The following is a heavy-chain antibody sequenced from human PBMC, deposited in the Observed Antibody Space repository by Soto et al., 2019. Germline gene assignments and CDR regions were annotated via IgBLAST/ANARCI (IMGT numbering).Heavy chain of an antibody. J-gene: IGHJ5*02. CDR3: AKDRGDSSGYYYSYNWFDP. Sequence: GGSLRLSCAASGFTFSSYAMSWVRQAPGKGLEWVSAISGSGGSTYYADSVKSRFTISRDNSKNTLYLQMNSLRAEDTAVYYCAKDRGDSSGYYYSYNWFDPWGQGTLVTVSS. CDR2: ISGSGGST. CDR1: GFTFSSYA. D-gene: IGHD3-22*01. V-gene: IGHV3-23*01.